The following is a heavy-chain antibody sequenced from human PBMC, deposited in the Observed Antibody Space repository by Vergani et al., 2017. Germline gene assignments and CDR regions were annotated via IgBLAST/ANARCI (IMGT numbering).Heavy chain of an antibody. J-gene: IGHJ4*02. CDR2: IYHSGST. D-gene: IGHD1-1*01. CDR3: ARPKIHWNPFWY. V-gene: IGHV4-38-2*01. CDR1: GYSISSGYY. Sequence: QVQLQESGPGLVKPSETLSLTCAVSGYSISSGYYWGWIRQPPGKGLEWIGSIYHSGSTYYNPSLKSRVTISVDTSKNQFSLKLSSVTAADTAVYYCARPKIHWNPFWYWGQGTLVTLS.